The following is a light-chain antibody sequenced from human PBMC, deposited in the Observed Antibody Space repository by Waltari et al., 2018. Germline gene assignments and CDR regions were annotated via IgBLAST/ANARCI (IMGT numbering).Light chain of an antibody. CDR2: DAS. J-gene: IGKJ4*01. CDR1: QTVSKNY. CDR3: QQCAISPLT. V-gene: IGKV3-20*01. Sequence: EIVLTQSPCTLSLSPGERATLSCRASQTVSKNYLAWSQQKPGQAPRLLTDDASNRDTGIPDRFSGSGSGTDFTLTISRLEPEDFAVYYCQQCAISPLTFGGGTKVEI.